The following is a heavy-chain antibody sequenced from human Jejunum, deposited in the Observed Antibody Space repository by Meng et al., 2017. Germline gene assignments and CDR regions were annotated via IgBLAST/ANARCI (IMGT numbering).Heavy chain of an antibody. CDR3: ARGRPSWNSGWFDP. D-gene: IGHD1-1*01. V-gene: IGHV1-8*03. J-gene: IGHJ5*02. CDR1: GYPFSNFD. CDR2: VNPYNGKT. Sequence: QVQLGQSGAEMKKPGASVKVSCKASGYPFSNFDINWVRQAPGQGLEWMGRVNPYNGKTDYSQKFQGRVTITSDTSISTVYMEVTSLRSEDTAVYFCARGRPSWNSGWFDPWGQGTLVTVSS.